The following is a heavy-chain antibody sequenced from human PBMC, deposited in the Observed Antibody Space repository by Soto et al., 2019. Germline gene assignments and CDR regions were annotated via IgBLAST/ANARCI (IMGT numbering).Heavy chain of an antibody. V-gene: IGHV4-31*03. D-gene: IGHD3-9*01. Sequence: ASETLSLTCTVSGGSINTAGYYWNWVRHNPGKGLEWIGYIFYSGSTYYNPSLKSRLNMSLDKSKNHFSLTLSSVTAADTAYYYCARRFYDISTHTGGPWFDPWGHRTLVTVS. CDR1: GGSINTAGYY. CDR2: IFYSGST. CDR3: ARRFYDISTHTGGPWFDP. J-gene: IGHJ5*02.